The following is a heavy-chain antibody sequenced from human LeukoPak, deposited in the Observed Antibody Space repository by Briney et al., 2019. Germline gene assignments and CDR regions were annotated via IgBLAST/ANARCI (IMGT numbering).Heavy chain of an antibody. Sequence: ASVKVSCKASGYTFTSYGISWVRQAPGQGLEWMGWISAYNGNTNYAQKLQGRVTMTTDTPTSTVYMELRSLRSDDTAVYYCGRSMDSSTSRLIEYWGQGTLVTVST. CDR3: GRSMDSSTSRLIEY. V-gene: IGHV1-18*01. D-gene: IGHD6-6*01. CDR1: GYTFTSYG. CDR2: ISAYNGNT. J-gene: IGHJ4*02.